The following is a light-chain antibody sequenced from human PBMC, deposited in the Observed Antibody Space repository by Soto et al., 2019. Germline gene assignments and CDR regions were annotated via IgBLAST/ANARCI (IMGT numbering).Light chain of an antibody. V-gene: IGKV3-15*01. J-gene: IGKJ4*01. CDR2: GAS. Sequence: EIVMTQSPATLSVSPGERATLSCRASQSVSSNLAWYQQKPGQAPRLLIYGASTRATGIPARFSGSGSGTEFTLTISSLQAEDVADYYCQKYYSTPLTFGGGTKVEIK. CDR3: QKYYSTPLT. CDR1: QSVSSN.